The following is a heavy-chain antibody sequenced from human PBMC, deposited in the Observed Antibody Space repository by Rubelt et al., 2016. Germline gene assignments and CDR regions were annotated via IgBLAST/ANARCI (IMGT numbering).Heavy chain of an antibody. D-gene: IGHD2-21*02. CDR2: YGGST. CDR3: ARSDSGGFDY. Sequence: YGGSTNYNPSLKSRVTISVDTSKNQFSLKLSSVTAADTAVYYCARSDSGGFDYWGQGTLVTVSS. J-gene: IGHJ4*02. V-gene: IGHV4-59*01.